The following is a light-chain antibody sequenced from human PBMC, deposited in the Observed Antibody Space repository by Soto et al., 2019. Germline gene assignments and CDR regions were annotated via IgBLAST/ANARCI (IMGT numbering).Light chain of an antibody. CDR2: GSS. Sequence: ESVLTQSPGTLSLSPGERATLFCRTSQSVNRNFLAWYQQKPGQAPRLLVYGSSTRAAGVPDRFTGSGSGTDFTLTISRLEPEDFAVYFCQQYGRAPLLYTFGQGTKL. V-gene: IGKV3-20*01. CDR3: QQYGRAPLLYT. J-gene: IGKJ2*01. CDR1: QSVNRNF.